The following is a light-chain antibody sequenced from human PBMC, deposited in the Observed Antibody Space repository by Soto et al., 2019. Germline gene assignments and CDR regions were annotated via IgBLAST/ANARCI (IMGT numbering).Light chain of an antibody. J-gene: IGKJ4*01. Sequence: EIVMTQSPATLSVSPGERATLSCRASQSVRDNLAWYQQKPGQAPRLLIYGASTRATGIPARFSGIGSGTDFTLTISSPQSEDFTVYYCQQYNNWPLTFGGGTKVDIK. CDR2: GAS. CDR1: QSVRDN. V-gene: IGKV3D-15*01. CDR3: QQYNNWPLT.